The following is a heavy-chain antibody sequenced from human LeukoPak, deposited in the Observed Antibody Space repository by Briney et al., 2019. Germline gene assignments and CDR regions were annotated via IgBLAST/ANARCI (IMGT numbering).Heavy chain of an antibody. CDR1: GYTFTGYY. J-gene: IGHJ3*02. Sequence: ASVKVSCKASGYTFTGYYMHWVRQAPGQGLEWMGWINPNSGGTNYAQKFQGWVTMTRDTSISTAYMELSRLRSDDTGVYYCARDHGENAFDIWGQGTMVTVSS. V-gene: IGHV1-2*04. CDR3: ARDHGENAFDI. D-gene: IGHD3-10*01. CDR2: INPNSGGT.